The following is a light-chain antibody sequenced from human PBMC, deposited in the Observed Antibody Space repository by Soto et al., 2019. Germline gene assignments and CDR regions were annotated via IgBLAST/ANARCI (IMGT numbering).Light chain of an antibody. CDR2: SAS. V-gene: IGKV1-39*01. J-gene: IGKJ1*01. Sequence: DIQMTQSPSSLSASVGDRVSITCRASQFISTYLNWYQQKPGRAPKLLIYSASTLQDGVPLRFNGSGSGKEFTLTISSLQAEDFATFFCQQSYNTPRTFGQGTKVEIK. CDR1: QFISTY. CDR3: QQSYNTPRT.